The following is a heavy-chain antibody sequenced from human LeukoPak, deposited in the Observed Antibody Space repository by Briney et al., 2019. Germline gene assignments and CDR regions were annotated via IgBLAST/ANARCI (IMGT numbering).Heavy chain of an antibody. CDR2: ISWNSGSI. Sequence: GRSLRLSCAASGFTFDDYAMHWVRQAPGKGLEWVSGISWNSGSIGYADSVKGRFTISRDNAKNSLYLQMNSLRAEDTALYYCAKDIAGYYYGSGSYPTGYGMDVWGQGTTVTVSS. J-gene: IGHJ6*02. D-gene: IGHD3-10*01. V-gene: IGHV3-9*01. CDR1: GFTFDDYA. CDR3: AKDIAGYYYGSGSYPTGYGMDV.